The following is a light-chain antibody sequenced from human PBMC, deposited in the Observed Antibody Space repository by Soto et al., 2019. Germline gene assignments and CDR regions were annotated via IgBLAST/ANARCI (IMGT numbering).Light chain of an antibody. CDR1: SSNIGSNT. CDR3: AAWDDRLNGHEV. CDR2: SNN. Sequence: QSVLTQPPSASGTPGQRVTISCSGSSSNIGSNTVNWYQQLPATAPKLLIYSNNQRPSGVPDRFSGSKSGTSASLAISGLQSEDEADYYCAAWDDRLNGHEVFGTGTQGTVI. V-gene: IGLV1-44*01. J-gene: IGLJ1*01.